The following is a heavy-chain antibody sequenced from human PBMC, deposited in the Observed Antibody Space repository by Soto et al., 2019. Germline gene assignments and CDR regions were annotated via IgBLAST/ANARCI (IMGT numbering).Heavy chain of an antibody. CDR1: GGSVSSGSYY. Sequence: SETLSLTCTVSGGSVSSGSYYWSWIRQPPGKGLEWIGYIYYSGSTNYNPSLKSRVTISVDTSKNQFSLKLSSVTAADTAVYYCASRDYGDYSWGQGTLVTVSS. CDR2: IYYSGST. D-gene: IGHD4-17*01. CDR3: ASRDYGDYS. V-gene: IGHV4-61*01. J-gene: IGHJ4*02.